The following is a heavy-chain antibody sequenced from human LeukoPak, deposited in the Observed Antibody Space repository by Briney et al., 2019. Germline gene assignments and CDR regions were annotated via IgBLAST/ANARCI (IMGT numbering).Heavy chain of an antibody. CDR3: VRGGSGWFYDSLDP. V-gene: IGHV1-2*02. Sequence: RVSVKVSCKASGYSFTAYYIFWVRQAPGQGLEWMGWIKPSSGDAKSAQNFQDRVTTTRDSCIIRVYMEVTSLTADDTSLYYCVRGGSGWFYDSLDPWGQGTLVTVSS. CDR2: IKPSSGDA. D-gene: IGHD6-19*01. J-gene: IGHJ5*02. CDR1: GYSFTAYY.